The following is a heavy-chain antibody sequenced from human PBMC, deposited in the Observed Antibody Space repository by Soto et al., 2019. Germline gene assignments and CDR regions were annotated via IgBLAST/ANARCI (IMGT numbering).Heavy chain of an antibody. CDR3: ATDHDAYHYNWNPEGGDAFDT. D-gene: IGHD1-20*01. J-gene: IGHJ3*02. Sequence: EVQLVESGGGLEEPGGSLRLSCVASGFTFSNAWMNWVRQVPGKGLEWVGRIKTKTDGETTDYAAPVKGRCAISRDDSRDTLYLQMNSLKVEDTAVYYCATDHDAYHYNWNPEGGDAFDTWGQGTKVTVSS. CDR2: IKTKTDGETT. CDR1: GFTFSNAW. V-gene: IGHV3-15*07.